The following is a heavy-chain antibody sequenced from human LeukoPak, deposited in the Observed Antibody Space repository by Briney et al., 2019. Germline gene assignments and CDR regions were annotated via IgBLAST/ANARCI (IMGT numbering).Heavy chain of an antibody. CDR3: ARAVFVVVPSAIENYYFDY. Sequence: ASVKVSCKASGYTFTGYYMHWVRQAPGQGLEWMGRINPNRGGANFAEKFQGRVTMTRDTSIRPAYMELSRLRSDDTAVYYCARAVFVVVPSAIENYYFDYWGQGTLVTVSS. D-gene: IGHD2-2*01. J-gene: IGHJ4*02. CDR2: INPNRGGA. V-gene: IGHV1-2*06. CDR1: GYTFTGYY.